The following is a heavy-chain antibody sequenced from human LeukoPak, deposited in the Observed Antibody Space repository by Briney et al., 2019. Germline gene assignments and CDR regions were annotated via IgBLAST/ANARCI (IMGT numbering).Heavy chain of an antibody. CDR2: VYTRGNT. D-gene: IGHD1-1*01. CDR3: AGGIWSGGRWFDP. V-gene: IGHV4-4*07. Sequence: SETLSLTCTVSGGSLSNSYWSWIRQPPGEGLEWIGRVYTRGNTDYNPSLKSRVTMSIDTSKNQFSLKLSSVTAADTAVYYCAGGIWSGGRWFDPWGQGTLVIVSS. J-gene: IGHJ5*02. CDR1: GGSLSNSY.